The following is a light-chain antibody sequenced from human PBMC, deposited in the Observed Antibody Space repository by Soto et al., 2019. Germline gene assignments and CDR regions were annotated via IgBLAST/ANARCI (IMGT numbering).Light chain of an antibody. CDR1: QSISSW. CDR2: KAS. V-gene: IGKV1-5*03. Sequence: DIQMTQSPSTLSASVGDRVTITCRASQSISSWLAWYQQKPGKAPKLLIYKASSLESGVPSRFSGSGSGTEFTLTISSLQPDDFATYYYQQYNSYSQTFCQGTKVEIK. CDR3: QQYNSYSQT. J-gene: IGKJ1*01.